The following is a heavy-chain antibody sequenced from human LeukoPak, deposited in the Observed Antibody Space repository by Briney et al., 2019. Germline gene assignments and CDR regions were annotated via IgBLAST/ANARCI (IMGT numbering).Heavy chain of an antibody. CDR3: AKRGGWHVDY. D-gene: IGHD6-19*01. V-gene: IGHV3-23*01. Sequence: SGGSLRLSCAASGFTFINYAMTWVRQAPGKGLEWVSTINDSGGSTYYADSVKGRFTISRDNSKNTLSLQMNSLRAEDTAVYYCAKRGGWHVDYWGQGTLVTVSS. J-gene: IGHJ4*02. CDR1: GFTFINYA. CDR2: INDSGGST.